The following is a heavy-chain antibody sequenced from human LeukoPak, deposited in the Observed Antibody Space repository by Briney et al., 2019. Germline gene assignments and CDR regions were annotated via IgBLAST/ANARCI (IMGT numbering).Heavy chain of an antibody. CDR3: ARDSCSGGGCYPNWFDP. CDR2: ISSSSSYI. Sequence: GGSLRLSCAASGFTFSSYSMNWVRQAPGKGLEWVSSISSSSSYIYYADSVKGRFTISRDNAKNSLYLQMDSLRAEDTAVYYCARDSCSGGGCYPNWFDPWGQGTLVTVSS. J-gene: IGHJ5*02. CDR1: GFTFSSYS. V-gene: IGHV3-21*01. D-gene: IGHD2-15*01.